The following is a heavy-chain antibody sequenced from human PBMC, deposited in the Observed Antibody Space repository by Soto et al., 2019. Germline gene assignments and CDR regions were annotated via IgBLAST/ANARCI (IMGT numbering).Heavy chain of an antibody. CDR1: GFSLSTTGMR. CDR2: IDWDDDK. CDR3: SRSPGGLTVATYYFDY. Sequence: SCPTLVNPTQTLTLTCTFSGFSLSTTGMRVSWIRQPPGKALEWLARIDWDDDKFYSPSLKTRLTISKDTSKNQVVLTMTNMDPMDTATYYCSRSPGGLTVATYYFDYWGQGILVTVYS. V-gene: IGHV2-70*04. D-gene: IGHD4-17*01. J-gene: IGHJ4*02.